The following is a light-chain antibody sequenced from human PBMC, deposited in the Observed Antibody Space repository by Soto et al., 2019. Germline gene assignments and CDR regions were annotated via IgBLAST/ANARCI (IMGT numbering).Light chain of an antibody. CDR2: ASS. CDR3: QQTYSTPHT. Sequence: DIQMTQSPSSLSASVGDRVTITCRASQSISNYLTWYQQKPGKAPSLLIYASSSLQTGVPSSFSGSGSGTDFTLTIISLQPEDFATYYCQQTYSTPHTFGQGTKLEIK. CDR1: QSISNY. V-gene: IGKV1-39*01. J-gene: IGKJ2*01.